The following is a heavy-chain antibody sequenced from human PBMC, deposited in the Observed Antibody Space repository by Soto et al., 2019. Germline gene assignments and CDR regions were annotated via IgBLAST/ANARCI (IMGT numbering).Heavy chain of an antibody. CDR3: ARFPTMIVVARDAFDI. D-gene: IGHD3-22*01. Sequence: QVQLQESGPGLVKPSQTLSLTCTVSGGSISSGDYYWNWIRQPPGKGLEWIGFIYYSGSTYYNPSPTSRVNISVDTSKNQFSLKLSSVTAADTAVYYCARFPTMIVVARDAFDIWGQGTMVTVSS. V-gene: IGHV4-30-4*01. J-gene: IGHJ3*02. CDR2: IYYSGST. CDR1: GGSISSGDYY.